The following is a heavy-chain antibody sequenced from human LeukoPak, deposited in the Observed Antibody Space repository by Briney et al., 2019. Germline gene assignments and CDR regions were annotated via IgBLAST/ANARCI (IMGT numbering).Heavy chain of an antibody. Sequence: GGSLRLSCAASGFTFDDYGMSWVRQAPGKGLEWVSGINWNGGSTGYADSVKGRFTISRDNAKNSLYLQMNSLRAEDTALYHCARWPTGYYWPLDYWGLGTLVTVSS. J-gene: IGHJ4*02. D-gene: IGHD3-9*01. V-gene: IGHV3-20*01. CDR2: INWNGGST. CDR1: GFTFDDYG. CDR3: ARWPTGYYWPLDY.